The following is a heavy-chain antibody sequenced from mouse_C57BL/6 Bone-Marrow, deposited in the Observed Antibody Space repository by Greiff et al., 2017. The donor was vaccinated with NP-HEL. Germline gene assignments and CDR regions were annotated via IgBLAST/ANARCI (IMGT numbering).Heavy chain of an antibody. Sequence: EVKLVESGPGLAKPSQTLSLTCSVTGYSITSDYWNWIRKFPGNKLEYMGYISYSGSTYYNPSLNSRISITRDTSKNQYYLQLNSVTTEDTATYYCARSLIDYYGSSNYFDYWGQGTTLTVSS. V-gene: IGHV3-8*01. J-gene: IGHJ2*01. D-gene: IGHD1-1*01. CDR1: GYSITSDY. CDR3: ARSLIDYYGSSNYFDY. CDR2: ISYSGST.